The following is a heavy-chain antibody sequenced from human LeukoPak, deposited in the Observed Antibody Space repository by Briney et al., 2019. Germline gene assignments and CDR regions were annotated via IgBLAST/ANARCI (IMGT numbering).Heavy chain of an antibody. CDR1: GGSISSSSW. J-gene: IGHJ5*02. CDR3: ARRVYGDYVSGWFDP. D-gene: IGHD4-17*01. CDR2: IYHSGST. Sequence: SGTLSLTCAVSGGSISSSSWWRWVRQPPGKGLEWIGEIYHSGSTNYNPSLKSRVTISVDKPKNQFSLKLSSVTAADTAVYYCARRVYGDYVSGWFDPWGQGTLVTVSS. V-gene: IGHV4-4*02.